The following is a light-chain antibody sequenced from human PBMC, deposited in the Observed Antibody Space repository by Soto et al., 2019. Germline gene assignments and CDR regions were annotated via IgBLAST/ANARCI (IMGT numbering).Light chain of an antibody. CDR2: EVS. Sequence: QSALTQPPSXXXXPXXXXXISCTGTSSDVGGYNYVSWYQQHPGKAPKLMIYEVSERPSGVPDRFSGSKSGNTASLTVSGLQAEDEADYYCSSYAGSNNLVFGGGTKVTVL. J-gene: IGLJ3*02. CDR3: SSYAGSNNLV. CDR1: SSDVGGYNY. V-gene: IGLV2-8*01.